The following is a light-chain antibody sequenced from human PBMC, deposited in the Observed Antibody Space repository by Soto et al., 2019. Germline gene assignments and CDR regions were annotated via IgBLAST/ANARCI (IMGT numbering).Light chain of an antibody. CDR2: SYN. J-gene: IGLJ3*02. Sequence: QSVLTQPPSASGTPGQRVTISCSGSSSNIGTNYVYWYQQLPGSAPKLLIYSYNQRPSGVPDRFSGSKSGTSASLAISGLRSEDEADYFCAAWDDSLSGWVFGGGPKLTVL. CDR3: AAWDDSLSGWV. CDR1: SSNIGTNY. V-gene: IGLV1-47*02.